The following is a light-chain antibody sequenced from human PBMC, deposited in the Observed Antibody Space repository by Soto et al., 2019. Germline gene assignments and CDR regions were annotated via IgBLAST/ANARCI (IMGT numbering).Light chain of an antibody. CDR1: QSVGSF. Sequence: DIQVTQSPSTLSASVPDRVTVTCRASQSVGSFLAWYQQKPGKAPKLLIYKASTLKSGVPSRFSGSGSGTEFTLTIASLQPDDFATYYCQQYETCSGTFGPGTKVDIK. CDR2: KAS. J-gene: IGKJ1*01. V-gene: IGKV1-5*03. CDR3: QQYETCSGT.